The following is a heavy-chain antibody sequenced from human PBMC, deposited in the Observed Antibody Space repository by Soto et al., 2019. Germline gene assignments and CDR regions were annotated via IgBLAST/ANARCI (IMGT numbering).Heavy chain of an antibody. CDR2: INHIGST. V-gene: IGHV4-34*01. CDR1: GGSFSGYY. CDR3: ARGHRVSDALRPARWFGP. J-gene: IGHJ5*02. Sequence: QVQLQQWGAGLLKPSETLSLTCAVYGGSFSGYYWSWIRQPPGKGLEWIGEINHIGSTNYTPSLKTRVTISLDTSKNQFSLNLNSVTAADTAVYYCARGHRVSDALRPARWFGPWGLGTLVTVSS. D-gene: IGHD2-2*01.